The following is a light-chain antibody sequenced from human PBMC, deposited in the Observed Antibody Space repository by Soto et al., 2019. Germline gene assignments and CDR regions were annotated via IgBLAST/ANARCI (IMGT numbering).Light chain of an antibody. J-gene: IGKJ3*01. Sequence: DIQMTHSPSSLSASLGERVTITCRAIQRVSAFLNWYQQKPGEAPKLLIFDVSVLESGVPSRFSASGSETDFTLSITSLQPEDFATYYCQQTYSPPLTSGPGTKVDIK. V-gene: IGKV1-39*01. CDR2: DVS. CDR3: QQTYSPPLT. CDR1: QRVSAF.